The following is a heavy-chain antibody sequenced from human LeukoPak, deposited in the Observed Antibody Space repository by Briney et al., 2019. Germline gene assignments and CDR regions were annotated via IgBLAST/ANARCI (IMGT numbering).Heavy chain of an antibody. CDR2: IYYSGST. CDR1: GGSISSYY. D-gene: IGHD6-13*01. CDR3: ARERTAGWFDP. J-gene: IGHJ5*02. Sequence: PSETLSLTCTVSGGSISSYYWSWIRQPPGKGLEWIGYIYYSGSTNYNPSLKSRVTISVDTSKNQFSLKMRSVTAADTAVYYCARERTAGWFDPWGQGTLVTVSS. V-gene: IGHV4-59*01.